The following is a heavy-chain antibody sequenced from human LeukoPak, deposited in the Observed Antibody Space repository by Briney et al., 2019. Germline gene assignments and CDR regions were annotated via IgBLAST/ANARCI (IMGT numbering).Heavy chain of an antibody. V-gene: IGHV3-74*01. D-gene: IGHD4-11*01. CDR3: ATLVTFGAFDV. J-gene: IGHJ3*01. CDR2: IKPDGSST. Sequence: GGSLRLSCAASGFTFSNHWMYWVRQAPGKGLVWVSRIKPDGSSTSYADSVKGRFTISRDNAKNTLYLQMNSLRAEDTAVYYCATLVTFGAFDVWGQGTVVTVSS. CDR1: GFTFSNHW.